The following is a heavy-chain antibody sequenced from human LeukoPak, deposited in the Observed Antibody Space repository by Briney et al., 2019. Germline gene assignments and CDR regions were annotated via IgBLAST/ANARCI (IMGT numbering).Heavy chain of an antibody. J-gene: IGHJ4*02. CDR3: ARGGVYSTSAVDY. D-gene: IGHD6-6*01. CDR1: GFTFSSYW. CDR2: INSDGSST. Sequence: GGSLRLSCAASGFTFSSYWMHWVRQAPGKGLVWVSRINSDGSSTTYADSVKGRFTISRDNVKNTLYLQMNSLRAEDTAVYYGARGGVYSTSAVDYWGQGTLVTVSS. V-gene: IGHV3-74*01.